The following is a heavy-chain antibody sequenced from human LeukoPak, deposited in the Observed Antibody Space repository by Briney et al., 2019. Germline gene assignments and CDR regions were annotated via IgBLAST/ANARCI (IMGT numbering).Heavy chain of an antibody. CDR3: ARDGYGDRDDAFDI. V-gene: IGHV4-38-2*02. Sequence: SETLSLTCAVADYSISSGYYWGWIRQPPGKGLEWIGSIYHSGSTYYNPSLKSRVTISVDTSKNQFSLKLSSVTAADTAVYYCARDGYGDRDDAFDIWGQGTMVTVSS. J-gene: IGHJ3*02. D-gene: IGHD4-17*01. CDR1: DYSISSGYY. CDR2: IYHSGST.